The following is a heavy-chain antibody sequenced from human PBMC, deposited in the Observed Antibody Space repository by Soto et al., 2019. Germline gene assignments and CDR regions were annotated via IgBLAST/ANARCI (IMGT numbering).Heavy chain of an antibody. CDR1: GFTFSSYA. CDR2: ISVSGGST. D-gene: IGHD3-22*01. Sequence: GALRLSCAASGFTFSSYAMSWVRQAPGKGLEWVSAISVSGGSTYYADSVKGRFTISRDNSKNTLYLQMNSLRAEDTAVYYCAKDFYSSGYYVDFDYWGQGTLVTVSS. CDR3: AKDFYSSGYYVDFDY. J-gene: IGHJ4*02. V-gene: IGHV3-23*01.